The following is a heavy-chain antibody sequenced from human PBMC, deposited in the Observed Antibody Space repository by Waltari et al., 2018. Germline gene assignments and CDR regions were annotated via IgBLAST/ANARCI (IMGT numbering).Heavy chain of an antibody. CDR1: GFNFSSYD. CDR2: IIGSGGST. CDR3: AKPSLDY. Sequence: EVQLLESGGGLVQPGGSLSVSCAASGFNFSSYDMNWVRQAPGKGLEWVSGIIGSGGSTSYADSVKGRFTISRDNSKNTLYLQMNSLRAEDTAVYYCAKPSLDYWGQGTLVTVSS. V-gene: IGHV3-23*01. J-gene: IGHJ4*02.